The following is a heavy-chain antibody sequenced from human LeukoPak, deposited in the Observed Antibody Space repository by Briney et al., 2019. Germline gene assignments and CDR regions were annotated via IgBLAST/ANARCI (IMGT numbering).Heavy chain of an antibody. CDR2: IYYSGST. Sequence: SETLSLTCTVSGGSISSYYWSWIRQPPGKGLEWIGYIYYSGSTNYNPSLKSRVTISVDTSKKQFSLKLSSVTAADTAVYYCARVSGYDWESFYDYWGQGTLVTVSS. V-gene: IGHV4-59*01. J-gene: IGHJ4*02. CDR1: GGSISSYY. CDR3: ARVSGYDWESFYDY. D-gene: IGHD5-12*01.